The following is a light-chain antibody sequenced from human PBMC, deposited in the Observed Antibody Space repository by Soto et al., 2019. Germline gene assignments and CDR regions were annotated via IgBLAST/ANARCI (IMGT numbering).Light chain of an antibody. V-gene: IGKV1-12*01. CDR1: RDINRW. J-gene: IGKJ1*01. CDR2: TAS. CDR3: QQYNNWTT. Sequence: DIQMTQSPSSVSASVGDRVTITCRASRDINRWLAWYQQKPGKAPKLLIYTASSLQSGVPSRFSGSGSGTDFTLTITSLQPEDFAVYYCQQYNNWTTFGQGTKVEIK.